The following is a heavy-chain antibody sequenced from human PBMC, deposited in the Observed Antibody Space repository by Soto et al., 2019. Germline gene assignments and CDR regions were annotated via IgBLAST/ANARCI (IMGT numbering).Heavy chain of an antibody. CDR3: AREALRYPNWFDP. V-gene: IGHV1-3*01. D-gene: IGHD3-9*01. J-gene: IGHJ5*02. CDR1: GYNVTTYA. Sequence: QVQLVQSGAEVKKPGASVKVSCKASGYNVTTYAMHWVRQAPGQRLEWMGWINGGNDYTKYSQKLQGRVTITRDTSASTVYMELSKLRSEDTAVYYCAREALRYPNWFDPWGQGTLVTVSA. CDR2: INGGNDYT.